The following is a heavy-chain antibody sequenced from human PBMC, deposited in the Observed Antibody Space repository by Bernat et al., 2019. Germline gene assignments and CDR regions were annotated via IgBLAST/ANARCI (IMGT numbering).Heavy chain of an antibody. CDR1: GFTFSSYS. CDR2: ISSSSSYI. Sequence: EVQLVESGGGLVKPGGSLRLSCAASGFTFSSYSMNWVRQAPGKGLEWVSSISSSSSYIYYGDSVKGRFTISRDNAKNSLYLQMNSLRAEDTAVYYCARAGYSGYDFPNSQGPPYYFDYWGQGTLVTVSS. V-gene: IGHV3-21*01. D-gene: IGHD5-12*01. J-gene: IGHJ4*02. CDR3: ARAGYSGYDFPNSQGPPYYFDY.